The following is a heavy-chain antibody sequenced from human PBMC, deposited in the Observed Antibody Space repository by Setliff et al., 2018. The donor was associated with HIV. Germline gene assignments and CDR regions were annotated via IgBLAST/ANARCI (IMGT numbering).Heavy chain of an antibody. Sequence: GASVKVSCKASGYTFTDYYIHWVQRAPGKGLEWMGHIDPEDGETIYADNFQGRVTMTADRSTNTAYMELGSLRSEDTAVYYCTSFVFRDSTDEYYRPPGDHPLYYFDYWAQGTLVTVS. CDR2: IDPEDGET. CDR3: TSFVFRDSTDEYYRPPGDHPLYYFDY. D-gene: IGHD3-10*01. V-gene: IGHV1-69-2*01. J-gene: IGHJ4*02. CDR1: GYTFTDYY.